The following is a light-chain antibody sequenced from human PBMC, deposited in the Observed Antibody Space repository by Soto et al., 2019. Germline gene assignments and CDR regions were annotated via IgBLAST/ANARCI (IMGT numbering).Light chain of an antibody. CDR2: GAS. CDR1: QSVSSSY. V-gene: IGKV3-20*01. Sequence: ESVLTQSPGTLSLSPGERATLSCRASQSVSSSYLAWYQQKPGQAPRLLIYGASNRATGIPDRFSGSGSGTEFTLTISKLEPDDFAVYYCQQYGSSPLWTFGQGTKVEI. CDR3: QQYGSSPLWT. J-gene: IGKJ1*01.